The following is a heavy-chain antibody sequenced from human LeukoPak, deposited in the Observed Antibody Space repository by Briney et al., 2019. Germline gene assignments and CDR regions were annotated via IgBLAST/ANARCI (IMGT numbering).Heavy chain of an antibody. D-gene: IGHD1-26*01. CDR1: GGTFSSYA. CDR3: ASGSVVGANYVDY. CDR2: IIPILGIA. J-gene: IGHJ4*02. V-gene: IGHV1-69*04. Sequence: SVKVSCKASGGTFSSYAISWVRQAPGQGLEWMGRIIPILGIANYAQKFQGRVTITADKSTSTAYMELSSLRSEDTAVYYCASGSVVGANYVDYWGQGTLVTASS.